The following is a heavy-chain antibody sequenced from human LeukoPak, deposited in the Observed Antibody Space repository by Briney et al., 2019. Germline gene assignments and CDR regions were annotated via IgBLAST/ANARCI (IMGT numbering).Heavy chain of an antibody. CDR3: ARVPQYCSSTSCLVY. D-gene: IGHD2-2*01. Sequence: SETLSLTCAVSGGSISSSNWWSWVRQPPGKGLEWIGEIYHSGSTNYNPSLMSRVTISVDKSKNQFSLKLSSVTAADTAVYYCARVPQYCSSTSCLVYWGQGTLVTVSS. CDR1: GGSISSSNW. J-gene: IGHJ4*02. CDR2: IYHSGST. V-gene: IGHV4-4*02.